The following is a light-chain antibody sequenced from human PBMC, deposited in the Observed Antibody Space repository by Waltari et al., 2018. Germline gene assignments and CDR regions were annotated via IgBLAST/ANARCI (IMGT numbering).Light chain of an antibody. Sequence: SVLTQPPSASGAPGQRVTMSCSGSNYTIGSNNVTWYHQVPGTAPTLLMYNNDQRPSGVPYRFPGSKSATSASLAISGLQSEDEADYFCEAWDDTRNGPVFGGGTKLTVL. CDR3: EAWDDTRNGPV. CDR1: NYTIGSNN. J-gene: IGLJ3*02. CDR2: NND. V-gene: IGLV1-44*01.